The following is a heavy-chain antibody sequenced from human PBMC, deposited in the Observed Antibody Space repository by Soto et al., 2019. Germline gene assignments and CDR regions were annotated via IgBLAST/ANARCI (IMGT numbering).Heavy chain of an antibody. D-gene: IGHD7-27*01. J-gene: IGHJ4*02. CDR1: RFTFSDHY. Sequence: GGSLRLSCAASRFTFSDHYMDWVRQAPGKGLEWVGRSRSKLNSYSTEYAASVKGRFTISRDESKNSLYLQMNSLKTEDTAVYYCARGGTSYYTNWFSVWGQGTLVTVSS. V-gene: IGHV3-72*01. CDR3: ARGGTSYYTNWFSV. CDR2: SRSKLNSYST.